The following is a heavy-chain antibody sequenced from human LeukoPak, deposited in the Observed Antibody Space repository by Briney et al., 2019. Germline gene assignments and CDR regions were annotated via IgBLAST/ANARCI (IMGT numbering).Heavy chain of an antibody. J-gene: IGHJ4*02. D-gene: IGHD3-22*01. CDR1: GFTFSSYS. CDR3: ARDRYRISYYYGSSGYWAWDFDY. Sequence: GGSLRLSCAASGFTFSSYSMNWVRQAPGQGLEWVLYISSSSSTIYYADSVKGRFTISRDNAKNSLYLQMNSLRDEDTAVYYCARDRYRISYYYGSSGYWAWDFDYWGQGTLVTVSS. V-gene: IGHV3-48*02. CDR2: ISSSSSTI.